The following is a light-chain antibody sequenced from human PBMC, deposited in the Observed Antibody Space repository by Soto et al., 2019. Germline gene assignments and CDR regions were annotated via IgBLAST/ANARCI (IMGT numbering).Light chain of an antibody. Sequence: EIVLTQSPATLSLSPGERATLSCRASQSVSSYLAWYQQKPGQAPRLLIYDASNRATGIPARFSGSGSGTDFTRTISSLEPEDFAVYYCQQRSRVFGQGTKVEIK. CDR2: DAS. CDR3: QQRSRV. J-gene: IGKJ1*01. V-gene: IGKV3-11*01. CDR1: QSVSSY.